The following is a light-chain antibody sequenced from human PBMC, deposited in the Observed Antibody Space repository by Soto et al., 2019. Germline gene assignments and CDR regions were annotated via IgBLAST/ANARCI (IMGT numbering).Light chain of an antibody. CDR1: SSNIGAAYD. CDR2: GNN. Sequence: QSVLTQPPSVSGAPGQKVTISCTRSSSNIGAAYDVHWYQHLPGTGPKLLIYGNNNRPSGVPDRFSGSKSGTSASLAITGLQAEDEADYYCQSYDSSLSGWVFGGGTKVTVL. V-gene: IGLV1-40*01. CDR3: QSYDSSLSGWV. J-gene: IGLJ3*02.